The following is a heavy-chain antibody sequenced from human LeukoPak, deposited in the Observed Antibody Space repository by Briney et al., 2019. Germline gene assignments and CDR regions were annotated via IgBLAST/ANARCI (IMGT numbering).Heavy chain of an antibody. Sequence: SETLSLTCAVSDASISGHYLTWIRQPPGKGLEWIGYISYIGSTNYNPSLKSRVTISADTSKNLFSLKLNSVTAADTAVYYCARDKISINAFDMWGQGTMVTVSS. J-gene: IGHJ3*02. V-gene: IGHV4-59*11. D-gene: IGHD1-14*01. CDR1: DASISGHY. CDR2: ISYIGST. CDR3: ARDKISINAFDM.